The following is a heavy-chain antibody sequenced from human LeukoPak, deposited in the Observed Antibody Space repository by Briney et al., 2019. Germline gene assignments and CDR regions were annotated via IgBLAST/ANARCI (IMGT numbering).Heavy chain of an antibody. CDR1: GFTFSSYG. CDR2: IHFDGNTN. D-gene: IGHD3-10*01. J-gene: IGHJ4*02. V-gene: IGHV3-30*02. Sequence: GGSLRLSCAASGFTFSSYGMHWVRQAPGKGLDWVALIHFDGNTNFSSDSVKGRFTISRDDPHNTLYLQMNSLRAEDTAVYFCARGGVDYYGSGTYYLMYYFDYWGQGALVTVSS. CDR3: ARGGVDYYGSGTYYLMYYFDY.